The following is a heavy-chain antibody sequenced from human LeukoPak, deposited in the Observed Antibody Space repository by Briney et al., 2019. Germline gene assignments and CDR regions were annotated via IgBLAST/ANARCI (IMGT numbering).Heavy chain of an antibody. Sequence: ASVKVSCKASGYAFTGYYMHWVRQAPGQGLEWMGWINPNSGGTNYAQKFQGRVTMTRDTSISTAYMELSRLRSDDTAVYYCARGAWFGGTLNWFDPWGQGTLVTVSS. CDR1: GYAFTGYY. J-gene: IGHJ5*02. CDR2: INPNSGGT. D-gene: IGHD3-10*01. V-gene: IGHV1-2*02. CDR3: ARGAWFGGTLNWFDP.